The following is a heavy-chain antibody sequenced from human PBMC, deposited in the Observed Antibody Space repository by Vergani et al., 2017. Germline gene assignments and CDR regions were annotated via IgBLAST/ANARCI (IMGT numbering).Heavy chain of an antibody. J-gene: IGHJ4*01. V-gene: IGHV3-49*04. CDR1: GFTLGDYA. CDR2: IWRKPYGGTT. CDR3: TTGFPGSSWSTY. D-gene: IGHD6-13*01. Sequence: EVHLVESGGGLVQPGRSLRLSCSGSGFTLGDYAMTWVRQAPGKGLEWVAFIWRKPYGGTTEYAASVKGRFTISRDDSKSIAYLQMSSLKAEDTAVYYCTTGFPGSSWSTYWGQGTLVTVSS.